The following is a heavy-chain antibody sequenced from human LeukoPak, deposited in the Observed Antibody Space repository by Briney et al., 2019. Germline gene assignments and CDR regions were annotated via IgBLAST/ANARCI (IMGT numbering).Heavy chain of an antibody. CDR2: IYYSGST. CDR3: ARGGYYGSANDFRFDP. D-gene: IGHD3-10*01. CDR1: GGSISSSSYY. J-gene: IGHJ5*02. Sequence: NPSETLSLTCTVSGGSISSSSYYWGWIRQPPGKGLEWIGSIYYSGSTYYNPSLKSRVTISVDTSKNQFSLKLSSVTAADTAVYYCARGGYYGSANDFRFDPWGQGTLVTVSS. V-gene: IGHV4-39*07.